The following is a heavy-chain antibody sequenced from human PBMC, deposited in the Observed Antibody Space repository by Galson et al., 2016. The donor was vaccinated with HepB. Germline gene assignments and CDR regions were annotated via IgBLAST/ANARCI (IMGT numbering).Heavy chain of an antibody. CDR1: GFTFSSCP. Sequence: SLRLSCAASGFTFSSCPMSWVRQAPGKGLEWVSSISGSGGSTNYADSVKGRFTISRDNSKNTLYLQMNSLRAEDTAVYYCDRCDYDNCRPGWGYRGQGTLVTVSS. J-gene: IGHJ4*02. CDR3: DRCDYDNCRPGWGY. CDR2: ISGSGGST. D-gene: IGHD3-16*01. V-gene: IGHV3-23*01.